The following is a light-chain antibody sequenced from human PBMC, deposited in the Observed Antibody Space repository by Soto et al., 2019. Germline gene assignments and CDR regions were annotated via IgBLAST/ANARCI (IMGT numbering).Light chain of an antibody. CDR1: QSIRSSS. J-gene: IGKJ4*01. CDR2: GGS. Sequence: VMMPSPRTLPVSPSDSVTLSSMASQSIRSSSLAWYQQKPGQAPRLLIYGGSSRATGIPDRFSGGGSGTDFSLTISRLETEDFTVYYCHQYGISLLTFGGGSKVDIK. CDR3: HQYGISLLT. V-gene: IGKV3-20*01.